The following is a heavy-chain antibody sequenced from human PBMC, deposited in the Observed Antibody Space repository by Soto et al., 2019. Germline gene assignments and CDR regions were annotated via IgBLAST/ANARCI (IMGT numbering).Heavy chain of an antibody. CDR2: IYYRGST. J-gene: IGHJ5*02. Sequence: SETLSLTCTVSGGSISIGGYYWSWIRQHPGKGLEWIGYIYYRGSTYYNPSLKRRVTISVDTSQNQFSLTLSSVTAADTAVYYCARHTVQRLKKVYIPWGVVVPAPLAGWFDPWGQGTLVTVSS. CDR3: ARHTVQRLKKVYIPWGVVVPAPLAGWFDP. CDR1: GGSISIGGYY. D-gene: IGHD2-2*01. V-gene: IGHV4-31*03.